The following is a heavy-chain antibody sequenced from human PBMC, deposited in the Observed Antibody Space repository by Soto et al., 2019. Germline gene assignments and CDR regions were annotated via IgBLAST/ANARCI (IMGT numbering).Heavy chain of an antibody. CDR1: GFSFSNYN. CDR2: ITDSSDTV. V-gene: IGHV3-48*02. J-gene: IGHJ4*02. CDR3: ARDFGHGYYLDY. D-gene: IGHD3-3*01. Sequence: EVQLVESGGGLVQPGGSLRLSCVASGFSFSNYNMNWVRQAPGKGREWVSYITDSSDTVHYADSVRGRFTISRDNAESSLYLQMNSLRDEDTAVYFCARDFGHGYYLDYWGRGTLGTVSS.